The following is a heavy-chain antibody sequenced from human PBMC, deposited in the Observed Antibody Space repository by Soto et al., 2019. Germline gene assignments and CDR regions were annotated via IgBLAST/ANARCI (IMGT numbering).Heavy chain of an antibody. V-gene: IGHV3-9*01. CDR2: LSWNGGYI. CDR3: VKDRDYFDSSGYFDY. J-gene: IGHJ4*02. CDR1: GFSFDDFA. Sequence: EVQLVESGGGLEQPGRSLRLSCAASGFSFDDFAMHWVRQAPGKGLEWVSGLSWNGGYIAYADSVKGRFTISRDNAKNSLYLHMSSLRVEDTALYYCVKDRDYFDSSGYFDYWGQGTLVTVSS. D-gene: IGHD3-22*01.